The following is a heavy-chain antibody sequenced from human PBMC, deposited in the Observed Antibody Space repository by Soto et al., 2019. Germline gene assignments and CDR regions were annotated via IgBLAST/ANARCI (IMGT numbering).Heavy chain of an antibody. D-gene: IGHD3-9*01. Sequence: ASVKVSCKASGYTFSSYGISWVRQTPGQGLEWMGWISAYNGNTKNAQKFQGRVTMTTDTSRSTAYMELRSLRSDDTAMYYCARTSENYDMVTGFTSEDGAFDIWGQGTMVTVSS. CDR1: GYTFSSYG. CDR2: ISAYNGNT. J-gene: IGHJ3*02. CDR3: ARTSENYDMVTGFTSEDGAFDI. V-gene: IGHV1-18*01.